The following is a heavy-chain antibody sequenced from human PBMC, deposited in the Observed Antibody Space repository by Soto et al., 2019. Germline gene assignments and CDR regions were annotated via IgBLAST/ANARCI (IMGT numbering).Heavy chain of an antibody. CDR1: GFTFSSYW. CDR2: IKQDGSEK. V-gene: IGHV3-7*01. D-gene: IGHD6-6*01. Sequence: GGSLRLSCAASGFTFSSYWMSWVRQAPGKGLEWVANIKQDGSEKDCVDSVKGRFTLSRDNAKNSLYLQMNSLRAEDTAVYYCAREDSSSSFVAFDIWRQGTMVTVSS. CDR3: AREDSSSSFVAFDI. J-gene: IGHJ3*02.